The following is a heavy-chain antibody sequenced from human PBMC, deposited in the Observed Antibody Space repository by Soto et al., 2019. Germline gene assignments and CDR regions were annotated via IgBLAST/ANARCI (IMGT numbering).Heavy chain of an antibody. J-gene: IGHJ6*02. Sequence: ATLSLTYAVSGGCISSSNWWSWFRQPPGKWLEWIGEIYHSGSTNYNPSLKSRVTISVDKSKNQFSLKLSSVTAADTAVYYCAREEREQPAEVDYYYYGMDVCGQGTTVTVSS. CDR1: GGCISSSNW. V-gene: IGHV4-4*02. CDR3: AREEREQPAEVDYYYYGMDV. CDR2: IYHSGST. D-gene: IGHD1-1*01.